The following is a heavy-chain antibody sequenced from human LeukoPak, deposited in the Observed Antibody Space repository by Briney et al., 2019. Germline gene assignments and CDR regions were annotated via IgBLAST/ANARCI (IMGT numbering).Heavy chain of an antibody. Sequence: GGSLRLSCAASGFTFSSYWMSWVRQAPGKGLEWVANIKQDGSEKYYVDSVKGRFAVSRDNAKNSRYLQMNSLRAEDTAVYYCARDGAAGLGYSAVAGTGASPPSPDDAFDIWGQGTMVTVSS. CDR3: ARDGAAGLGYSAVAGTGASPPSPDDAFDI. CDR2: IKQDGSEK. V-gene: IGHV3-7*01. J-gene: IGHJ3*02. CDR1: GFTFSSYW. D-gene: IGHD6-19*01.